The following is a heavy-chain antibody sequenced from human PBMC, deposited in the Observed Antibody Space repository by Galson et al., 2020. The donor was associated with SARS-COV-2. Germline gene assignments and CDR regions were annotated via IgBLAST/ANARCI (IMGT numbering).Heavy chain of an antibody. V-gene: IGHV3-33*06. CDR3: AKEGIFPYYFDY. D-gene: IGHD3-9*01. CDR2: IWYDGSNE. CDR1: GFTFSSYG. J-gene: IGHJ4*02. Sequence: GESLKISCAASGFTFSSYGMHWVRQAPGKGLEWVAVIWYDGSNEYYADSVKGRFTISRDNSKNTLYLQMNSLTADDTAVYYCAKEGIFPYYFDYWCQGTLVTVSS.